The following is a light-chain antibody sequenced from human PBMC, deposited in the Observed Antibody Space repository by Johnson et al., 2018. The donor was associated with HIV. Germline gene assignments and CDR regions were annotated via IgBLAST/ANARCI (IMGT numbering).Light chain of an antibody. CDR3: GTWDSSLGV. J-gene: IGLJ1*01. CDR2: ENN. Sequence: QSVLTQPPSVSAAPGQKVTISCSGSSSNIGNNYVSWYQQLPGTAPKLLIYENNKRPSGIPDRFSGSKSGTSATLGITGLQTGDEADYYCGTWDSSLGVFGTGTKGTVL. V-gene: IGLV1-51*02. CDR1: SSNIGNNY.